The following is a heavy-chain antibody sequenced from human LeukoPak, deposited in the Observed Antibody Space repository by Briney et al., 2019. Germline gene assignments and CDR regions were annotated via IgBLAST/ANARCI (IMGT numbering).Heavy chain of an antibody. CDR1: GASITSYY. V-gene: IGHV4-59*01. D-gene: IGHD2-21*02. J-gene: IGHJ1*01. Sequence: RSETLSLTCTVSGASITSYYWSWIRQPPGKALEWIGYIYYSGSTNYNPSLKSRVTISVDTSKNQFSLKLRSVTAADTAVYYCASEVVTSIEYFQHWGQGTLVTVSS. CDR2: IYYSGST. CDR3: ASEVVTSIEYFQH.